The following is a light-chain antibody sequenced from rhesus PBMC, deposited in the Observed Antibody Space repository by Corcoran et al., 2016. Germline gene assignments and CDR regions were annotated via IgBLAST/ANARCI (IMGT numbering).Light chain of an antibody. V-gene: IGKV1-38*01. CDR3: QQRNAYPWT. J-gene: IGKJ1*01. CDR2: DIS. CDR1: QGISSY. Sequence: DIQLTQSPSSLSASVGDRVTITCRASQGISSYLAWYQQKSGKAPKLLIYDISNLQSGVPSRVSGSGSGTEVTLPISSLQPEDFATYYCQQRNAYPWTFGQGTKVEIK.